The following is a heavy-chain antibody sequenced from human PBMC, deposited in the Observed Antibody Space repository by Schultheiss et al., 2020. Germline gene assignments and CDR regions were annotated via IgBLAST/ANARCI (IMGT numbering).Heavy chain of an antibody. V-gene: IGHV3-33*08. J-gene: IGHJ6*02. CDR1: GFTFSSYG. CDR3: ARDRGSGWPYYGMDV. CDR2: IWYDGSNK. D-gene: IGHD6-19*01. Sequence: GGSLRLSCAASGFTFSSYGMHWVRQAPGKGLEWVAVIWYDGSNKYYADSVKGRFTISRDNSKDTLYLQMSSLRPDDTAVYYCARDRGSGWPYYGMDVWGQGTTVTVSS.